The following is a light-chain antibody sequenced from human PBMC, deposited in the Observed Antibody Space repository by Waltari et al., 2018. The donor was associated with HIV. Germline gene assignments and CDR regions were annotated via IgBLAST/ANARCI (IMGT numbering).Light chain of an antibody. J-gene: IGLJ1*01. V-gene: IGLV1-44*01. CDR1: RSNIGTKT. CDR3: AACDDSLNGYV. CDR2: NNN. Sequence: QSVLTPPPSAAGTPGQTGTIACSGSRSNIGTKTVSWYQQVPGTAPKLLIYNNNHRPSGVPDRFSGSKSGTSASLAISGLQSEDEADYYCAACDDSLNGYVFGTGTKVTVL.